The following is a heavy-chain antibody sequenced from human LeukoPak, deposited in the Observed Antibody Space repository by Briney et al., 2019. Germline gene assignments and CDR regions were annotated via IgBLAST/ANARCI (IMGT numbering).Heavy chain of an antibody. CDR2: INPNSGGT. D-gene: IGHD3-22*01. Sequence: ASVKVSFTASGYTFTVYYMHWVRQAPGQGLEWMGWINPNSGGTNYAQKFQGRVTMTRDTSISTAYMELSRLRSDDTAVYYCARDYYYDSSGYWNFDYWGQGTLVTVSS. CDR1: GYTFTVYY. J-gene: IGHJ4*02. V-gene: IGHV1-2*02. CDR3: ARDYYYDSSGYWNFDY.